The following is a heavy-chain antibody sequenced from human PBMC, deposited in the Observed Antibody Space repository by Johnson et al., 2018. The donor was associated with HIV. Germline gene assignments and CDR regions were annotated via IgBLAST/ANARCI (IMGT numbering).Heavy chain of an antibody. J-gene: IGHJ3*02. CDR1: QFTFSNYY. CDR2: IISERDGGTT. CDR3: AKDRTDYGDYVSAFDI. D-gene: IGHD4-17*01. V-gene: IGHV3-15*01. Sequence: VQLVESGGGLAKPAWSPRLSCAASQFTFSNYYLNCVRQAPGKGLEWVGRIISERDGGTTDYSAPVKGRFTISRDNSKNTLYLQMNSLKFEDTAVYYCAKDRTDYGDYVSAFDIWGQGTMVTVSS.